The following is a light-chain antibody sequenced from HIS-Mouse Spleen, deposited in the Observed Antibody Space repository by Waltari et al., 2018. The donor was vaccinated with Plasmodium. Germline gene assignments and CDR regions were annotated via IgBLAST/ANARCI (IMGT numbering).Light chain of an antibody. CDR1: QSVSSN. CDR3: QQYNNWPPT. V-gene: IGKV3-15*01. Sequence: EIVMTQSPATLSVSTGERATLPCRPSQSVSSNLAWYKQKPGQAPRLLISGASTRATGIPASFSGSGSGTEFTLTISSLQSEDFAVYYCQQYNNWPPTFGQGTKVEIK. CDR2: GAS. J-gene: IGKJ1*01.